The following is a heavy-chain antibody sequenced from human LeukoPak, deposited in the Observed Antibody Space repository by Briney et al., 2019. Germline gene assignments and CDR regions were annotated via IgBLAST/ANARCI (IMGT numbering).Heavy chain of an antibody. Sequence: ASVKVSCKASGYTFTSYAMHWVRQAPGQRLEWMGWINAGNGNTKYSQKFQGRVTITRDTSAGTAYMELSSLRSEDTAVYYCARDDSLGYCSGGSCPDYYYYGMDVWGQGTTVTVSS. J-gene: IGHJ6*02. V-gene: IGHV1-3*01. D-gene: IGHD2-15*01. CDR2: INAGNGNT. CDR3: ARDDSLGYCSGGSCPDYYYYGMDV. CDR1: GYTFTSYA.